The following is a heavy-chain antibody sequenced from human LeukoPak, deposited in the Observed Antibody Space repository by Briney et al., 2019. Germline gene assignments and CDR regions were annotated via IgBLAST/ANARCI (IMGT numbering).Heavy chain of an antibody. V-gene: IGHV3-72*01. CDR3: TTSSLDY. CDR1: GFTFSDHY. D-gene: IGHD1-1*01. J-gene: IGHJ4*02. CDR2: TRNKANSYTT. Sequence: GGSLRLSCAASGFTFSDHYMDWVRQAPGKGLEWVGRTRNKANSYTTEYAASVKGRFTISRDDSKNSLYLQMNSLKAEDTAVYYCTTSSLDYWGQGTLVTVSS.